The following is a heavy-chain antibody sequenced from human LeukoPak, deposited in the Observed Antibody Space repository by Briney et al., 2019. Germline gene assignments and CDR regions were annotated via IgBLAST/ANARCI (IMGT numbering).Heavy chain of an antibody. V-gene: IGHV4-4*07. CDR3: ARVGRPFGELLDY. Sequence: SETLSLTCTVSGGSISSYYWSWLRQPAGKGLEWIGRIYTSGSTNYNPSLKSRVTMSVDTSKNQFSLKLSSVTAADTAVYYCARVGRPFGELLDYWGQGTLVTVSS. J-gene: IGHJ4*02. CDR1: GGSISSYY. D-gene: IGHD3-10*01. CDR2: IYTSGST.